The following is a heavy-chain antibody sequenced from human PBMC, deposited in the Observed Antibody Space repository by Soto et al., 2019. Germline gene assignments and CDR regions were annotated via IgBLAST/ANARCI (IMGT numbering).Heavy chain of an antibody. CDR1: GFTVNSNY. CDR2: IYSDGST. J-gene: IGHJ4*02. D-gene: IGHD3-9*01. CDR3: ATLTKYDILTGFYPC. V-gene: IGHV3-66*01. Sequence: EVQLVESGGGLVQPGGSLRLSCAASGFTVNSNYMSWVRQAPGKGLEWVSVIYSDGSTYYADSVKGRFIISRDNPNNTLYFQMTRLRAEDTAVYYCATLTKYDILTGFYPCWGQGTLVTFSS.